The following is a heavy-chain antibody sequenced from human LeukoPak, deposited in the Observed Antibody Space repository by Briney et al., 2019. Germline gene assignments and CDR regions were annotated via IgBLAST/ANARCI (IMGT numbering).Heavy chain of an antibody. V-gene: IGHV3-7*01. CDR2: INQDGSEK. Sequence: TGGSLRLSCEASRFAFSTNWMSWVRQAPGKGLEWVANINQDGSEKYYVDSVKGRFTISRDNAKNSLYLQMNSLRVEDTAVYYCASRGAVLWGRGTLVTVSS. CDR1: RFAFSTNW. CDR3: ASRGAVL. D-gene: IGHD2/OR15-2a*01. J-gene: IGHJ4*02.